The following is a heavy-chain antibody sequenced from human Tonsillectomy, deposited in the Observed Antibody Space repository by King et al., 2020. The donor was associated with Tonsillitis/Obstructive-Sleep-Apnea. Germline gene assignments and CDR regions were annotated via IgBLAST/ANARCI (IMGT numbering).Heavy chain of an antibody. D-gene: IGHD4-17*01. Sequence: VQLLESGGGLVQPGGSLRLSCAPSGFSFSSYDMSWVRQAPGKGLEWVSGISGSGGRTYYADSVKGRFTISRDNYKKTLYLQMNSLRAEDTAVYYCARDGPTVRYWGQGTLVTVSS. CDR3: ARDGPTVRY. CDR1: GFSFSSYD. V-gene: IGHV3-23*01. CDR2: ISGSGGRT. J-gene: IGHJ4*02.